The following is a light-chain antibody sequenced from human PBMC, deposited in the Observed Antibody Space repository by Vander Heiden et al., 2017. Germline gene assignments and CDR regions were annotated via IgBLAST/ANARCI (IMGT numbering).Light chain of an antibody. CDR3: AAWDDSLSVV. CDR1: SSNIGTNY. Sequence: QSVLTQPPSASGTPGPRVTISCSGSSSNIGTNYVAWYQQLPGRAPKLLIYTNNQRPSGVPDRFSGSKSGTSASLAISGLRSEDEADYYCAAWDDSLSVVFGGGTKLTVL. CDR2: TNN. J-gene: IGLJ2*01. V-gene: IGLV1-47*01.